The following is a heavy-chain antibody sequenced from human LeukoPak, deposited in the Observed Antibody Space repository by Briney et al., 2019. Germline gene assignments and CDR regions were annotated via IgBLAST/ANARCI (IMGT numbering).Heavy chain of an antibody. CDR2: LNWNGKNT. D-gene: IGHD2-21*02. CDR1: GFSFDNYG. Sequence: GGSLRLSCAASGFSFDNYGMTWVRQAPGKALEWVSGLNWNGKNTGYADSVRGRFSISRDNAKDSLFLQMDSLRVEDTAVYYCAREVYCGGDCDRRSFDYWGQGTLVTVSS. J-gene: IGHJ4*02. V-gene: IGHV3-20*04. CDR3: AREVYCGGDCDRRSFDY.